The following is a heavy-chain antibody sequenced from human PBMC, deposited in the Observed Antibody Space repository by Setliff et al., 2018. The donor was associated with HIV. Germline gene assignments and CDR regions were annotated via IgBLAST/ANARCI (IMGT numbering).Heavy chain of an antibody. CDR1: GYTLTNYY. Sequence: SVKVSCKASGYTLTNYYMYWVRQAPGQGLEWMGIINPSAGSTTYAQKFQGRVTMTRDTSTSTLYMELSSLRSEDTAVYYCARSMGGNSDAFDMWGQGTMVTVSS. D-gene: IGHD2-21*02. V-gene: IGHV1-46*01. CDR3: ARSMGGNSDAFDM. CDR2: INPSAGST. J-gene: IGHJ3*02.